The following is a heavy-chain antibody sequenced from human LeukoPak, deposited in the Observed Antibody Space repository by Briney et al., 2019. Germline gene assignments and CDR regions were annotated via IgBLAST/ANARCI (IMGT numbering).Heavy chain of an antibody. V-gene: IGHV1-18*01. CDR2: ISAYNGNT. CDR1: GYTFTSYG. CDR3: ARNSGYSYAKIIPGGY. J-gene: IGHJ4*02. Sequence: GASVKVSCKASGYTFTSYGISGVRQAPGQGLEWMGWISAYNGNTNYAQKFQGRVTMTTDTSTSTAYMELRSLRSDDTAVYYCARNSGYSYAKIIPGGYWGQGTLVTVSS. D-gene: IGHD5-18*01.